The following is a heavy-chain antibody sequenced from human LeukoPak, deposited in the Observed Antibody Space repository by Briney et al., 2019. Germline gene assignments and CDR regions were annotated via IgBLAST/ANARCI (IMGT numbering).Heavy chain of an antibody. Sequence: PSETLSLTCAVSGVSISSGNWWTWVRQPPGKGLEWIGEIYHSGSTNYNPSLKSRVTISVDKSKNHFSLNLTPVTAADTAVYFCAREDRNGNSGYAIGDWGQGILVIVSS. CDR2: IYHSGST. J-gene: IGHJ4*02. D-gene: IGHD5-12*01. CDR1: GVSISSGNW. CDR3: AREDRNGNSGYAIGD. V-gene: IGHV4-4*02.